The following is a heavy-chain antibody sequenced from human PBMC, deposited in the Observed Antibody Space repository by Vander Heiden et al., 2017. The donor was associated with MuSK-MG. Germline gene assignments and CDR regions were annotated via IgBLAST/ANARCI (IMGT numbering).Heavy chain of an antibody. CDR2: ISSGGGNT. Sequence: EVQLLESGGGLVQPGGSLRLSCAASGFTFRGYAMSWVRQAPGKGLEWVSSISSGGGNTYYADSVKGRFTISRDNSKNTLYLQMNSLRAEDTAVYYCAKSSEYSSSPSDYWGQGTLVTVSS. CDR1: GFTFRGYA. J-gene: IGHJ4*02. V-gene: IGHV3-23*01. D-gene: IGHD6-6*01. CDR3: AKSSEYSSSPSDY.